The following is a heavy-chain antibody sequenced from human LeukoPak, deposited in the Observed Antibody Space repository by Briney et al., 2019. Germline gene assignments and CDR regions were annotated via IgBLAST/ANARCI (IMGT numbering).Heavy chain of an antibody. Sequence: GSSVKVSCKASGGTFSSYAISWVRQAPGQGLEWMGRIIPIFGTANYAQKYQGRVTITTDESTSTAYMELSSLRSEDTAVYYCARDSYSSSSLFDYWGQGTLVTVSS. CDR2: IIPIFGTA. CDR3: ARDSYSSSSLFDY. J-gene: IGHJ4*02. V-gene: IGHV1-69*05. D-gene: IGHD6-6*01. CDR1: GGTFSSYA.